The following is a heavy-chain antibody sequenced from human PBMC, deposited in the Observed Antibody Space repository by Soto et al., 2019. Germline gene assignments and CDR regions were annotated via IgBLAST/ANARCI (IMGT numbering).Heavy chain of an antibody. CDR1: GFTFSSYA. J-gene: IGHJ5*02. CDR3: AKDPINMVRGNPGP. V-gene: IGHV3-23*01. CDR2: ISGSGGST. Sequence: PGGSLRLSCAASGFTFSSYAMSWVRQAPGKGLEWVSAISGSGGSTYYADSVKGRFTISRDNSKNTLYLQMNSLRAEDTAVYYCAKDPINMVRGNPGPWGQGTLVTVSS. D-gene: IGHD3-10*01.